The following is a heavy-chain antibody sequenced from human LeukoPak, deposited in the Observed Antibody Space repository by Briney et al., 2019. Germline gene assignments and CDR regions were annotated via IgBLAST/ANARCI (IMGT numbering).Heavy chain of an antibody. D-gene: IGHD5-18*01. J-gene: IGHJ4*02. CDR3: ASGDTAMASDY. CDR2: ISSSSSTI. V-gene: IGHV3-48*01. Sequence: GGSLRLSCAASGFTFSSYSMNWVRQAPGKGLEWVSYISSSSSTIYYADSVKGRFTISRDNAKNSLYLQMNSLRAEDTAVYYCASGDTAMASDYWGQGTLVTVSS. CDR1: GFTFSSYS.